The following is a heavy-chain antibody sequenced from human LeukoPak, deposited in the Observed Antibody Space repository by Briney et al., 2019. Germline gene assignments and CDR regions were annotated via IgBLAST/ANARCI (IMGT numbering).Heavy chain of an antibody. V-gene: IGHV3-23*01. D-gene: IGHD3-10*01. CDR2: ISGSGGST. CDR3: AKGSMVRGHCFDY. Sequence: PGGSLRLSCAASGFTFSSYAMSWVRQAPGKGLEWVSAISGSGGSTYYADSVKGRLTISRDNSKNTLYLQMNSLRAEGTAVYYCAKGSMVRGHCFDYWGQGTLVTVSS. J-gene: IGHJ4*02. CDR1: GFTFSSYA.